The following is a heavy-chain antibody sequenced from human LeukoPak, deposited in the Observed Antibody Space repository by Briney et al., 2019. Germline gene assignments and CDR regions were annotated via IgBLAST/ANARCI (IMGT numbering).Heavy chain of an antibody. CDR1: GFTFTGYA. V-gene: IGHV3-21*01. Sequence: GGSLRLSCAASGFTFTGYALNWVRQAPGKGLEWVSSITSSGSYIYYADSVKGRFTISRDNARNSLYLQMNSLRAEDTAIYYCARAEALKFRDFDYWGQGTLVTVSS. J-gene: IGHJ4*02. CDR3: ARAEALKFRDFDY. CDR2: ITSSGSYI.